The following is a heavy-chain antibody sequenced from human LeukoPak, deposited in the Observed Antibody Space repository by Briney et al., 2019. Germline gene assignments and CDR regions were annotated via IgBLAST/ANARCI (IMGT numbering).Heavy chain of an antibody. V-gene: IGHV1-46*01. CDR2: INPSGGST. D-gene: IGHD2-15*01. CDR3: AREMIVVVAATRWYFDL. CDR1: GYTFTSYY. Sequence: ASVKVSCKASGYTFTSYYIHCVPQAPEQGVEGMGIINPSGGSTSYAQKFQGRVTMTKDTSTSTVYMELSSLTSEDTAVHYCAREMIVVVAATRWYFDLWGRGTLVTVSS. J-gene: IGHJ2*01.